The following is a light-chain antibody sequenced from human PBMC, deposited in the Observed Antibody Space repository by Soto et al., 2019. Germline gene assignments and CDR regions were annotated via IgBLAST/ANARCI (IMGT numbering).Light chain of an antibody. J-gene: IGKJ1*01. Sequence: EIVLTQSPGTLSLSPGERATLSCRASQSVSSSLAWYQQKPGQXPXXLIYDASNRATGIPARFSGSGSGTEFPLTISRLEPEDSAVYYCQQYGSSGTFGQGTKGDIK. CDR1: QSVSSS. CDR3: QQYGSSGT. CDR2: DAS. V-gene: IGKV3-20*01.